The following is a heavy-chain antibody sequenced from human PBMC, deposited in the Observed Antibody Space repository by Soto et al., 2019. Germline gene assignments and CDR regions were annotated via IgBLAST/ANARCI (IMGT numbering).Heavy chain of an antibody. J-gene: IGHJ6*02. CDR1: GGTFSNSA. V-gene: IGHV1-69*01. D-gene: IGHD6-13*01. Sequence: QVQLVQSGAEVKKPGSSVKVSCKASGGTFSNSAINWVRQAPGQGLEWMGGIVPNFSVEHYAQRFQGRVTITADEYTSTAYMELSSLTSDDTAVYYFARGDVQELATSYYYHMDVWGPVTTVTVSS. CDR3: ARGDVQELATSYYYHMDV. CDR2: IVPNFSVE.